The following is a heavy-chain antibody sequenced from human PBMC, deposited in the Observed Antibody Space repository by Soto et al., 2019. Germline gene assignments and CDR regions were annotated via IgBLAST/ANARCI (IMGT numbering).Heavy chain of an antibody. J-gene: IGHJ4*02. D-gene: IGHD3-22*01. V-gene: IGHV3-33*01. CDR2: IWYDGSNK. CDR1: GFTFSSYG. Sequence: GGSLRLSCAASGFTFSSYGMHWVRQAPGKGLEWVAVIWYDGSNKYYADSVKGRFTISRDNSKNTLYLQMNSLRAEDTAVYYCARDLLAYDSSGYYFDYWGQGTLVTVSS. CDR3: ARDLLAYDSSGYYFDY.